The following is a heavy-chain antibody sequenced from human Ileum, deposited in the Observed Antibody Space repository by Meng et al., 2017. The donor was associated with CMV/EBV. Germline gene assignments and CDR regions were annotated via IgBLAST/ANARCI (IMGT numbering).Heavy chain of an antibody. CDR2: IYTNGNT. Sequence: QGQRPEACPGLVKPTQNLPLPCTVSGRSINSDNDYWSWIRQPAGKGLEWIGRIYTNGNTDYKSSLKSRVTLSVEKSKNQFSLKLNSVTAADTALYYCARGTSDIGVIPAAYDSWGQGTLVTVSS. D-gene: IGHD2-2*01. CDR3: ARGTSDIGVIPAAYDS. J-gene: IGHJ4*02. V-gene: IGHV4-61*02. CDR1: GRSINSDNDY.